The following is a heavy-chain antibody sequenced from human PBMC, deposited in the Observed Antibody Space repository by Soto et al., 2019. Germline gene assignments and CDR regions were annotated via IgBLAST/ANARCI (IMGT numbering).Heavy chain of an antibody. D-gene: IGHD2-21*02. CDR3: VHSRCGGDCLQSYSSHYYYGLDV. V-gene: IGHV2-5*02. J-gene: IGHJ6*02. Sequence: GSGPTLVNPTQTLTLTCTFSGFSLNTGGLGVGWIRQPPGKALEWLALIYWDNDKRYSPSLMSRLTITKDTSKNQVVLTMTNMDPVDAATYYCVHSRCGGDCLQSYSSHYYYGLDVWGQGTTVTVSS. CDR2: IYWDNDK. CDR1: GFSLNTGGLG.